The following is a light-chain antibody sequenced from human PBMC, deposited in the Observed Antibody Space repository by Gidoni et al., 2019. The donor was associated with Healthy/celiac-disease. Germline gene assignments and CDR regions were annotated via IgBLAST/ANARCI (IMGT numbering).Light chain of an antibody. CDR1: QSVSSSY. Sequence: EIVLTQSPGTLSLSPGERANLSCRASQSVSSSYLAWYQQKPGQAPRLLIYGASSRATGIPDRFSGSGSGTDFTLTISRLDPEDFAVYYCQQYGSSPPYTFGQGTKLEIK. V-gene: IGKV3-20*01. CDR2: GAS. J-gene: IGKJ2*01. CDR3: QQYGSSPPYT.